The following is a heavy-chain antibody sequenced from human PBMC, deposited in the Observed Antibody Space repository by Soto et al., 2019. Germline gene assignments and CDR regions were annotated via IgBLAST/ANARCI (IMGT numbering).Heavy chain of an antibody. CDR3: TNRDLGYCSGGSCYVVDFEY. J-gene: IGHJ4*02. V-gene: IGHV3-73*02. CDR2: IRSKANSSAT. D-gene: IGHD2-15*01. CDR1: GFTFSSAA. Sequence: EVPLVESGGGLVQPGGSLKLSCAASGFTFSSAAMHWVRQASGKGLEWVGRIRSKANSSATAYAASVNGRFTIPRDDSRNTADLLMNSLKTEDTAVYYGTNRDLGYCSGGSCYVVDFEYWGQGTLVTVSS.